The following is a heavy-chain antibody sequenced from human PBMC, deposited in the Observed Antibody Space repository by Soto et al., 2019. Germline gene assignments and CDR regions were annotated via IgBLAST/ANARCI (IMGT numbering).Heavy chain of an antibody. V-gene: IGHV4-4*02. D-gene: IGHD3-10*01. CDR1: GFSISSSNW. CDR2: IYHSGST. CDR3: ARVWGGAFDI. Sequence: SETLSLTCAVSGFSISSSNWWSWVRQPPGKGLEWIGEIYHSGSTNYNPSLKSRVTISVDTSKNQFSLKLSSVTAADTAVYYCARVWGGAFDIWGQGTMVTVSS. J-gene: IGHJ3*02.